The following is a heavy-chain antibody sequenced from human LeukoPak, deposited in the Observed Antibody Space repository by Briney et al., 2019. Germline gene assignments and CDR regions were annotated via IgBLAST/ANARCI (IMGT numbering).Heavy chain of an antibody. CDR3: ARGSDPSYYYYGMDV. J-gene: IGHJ6*02. CDR2: IIPIFGTA. CDR1: GGTFSSYA. D-gene: IGHD2-15*01. V-gene: IGHV1-69*06. Sequence: SVKVSCKASGGTFSSYAISWVRQAPGQGLEWMGGIIPIFGTANYAQKFQGRVTITADKSTSTAYMELGSLRSEDTAVYYCARGSDPSYYYYGMDVWGQGTTATVSS.